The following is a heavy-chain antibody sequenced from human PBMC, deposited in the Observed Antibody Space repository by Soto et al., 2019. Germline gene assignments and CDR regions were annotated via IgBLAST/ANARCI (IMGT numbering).Heavy chain of an antibody. J-gene: IGHJ3*02. V-gene: IGHV3-30-3*01. Sequence: PGGSLRLSCAASGFTFSSYAMHWVRRAPGKGLEWVAVISYDGSNKYYADSVKGRFTISRDNSKNTLYLQMNSLRAEDTAVYYCARVYDFWSGNDAFDIWGQGTMVTVSS. CDR3: ARVYDFWSGNDAFDI. D-gene: IGHD3-3*01. CDR2: ISYDGSNK. CDR1: GFTFSSYA.